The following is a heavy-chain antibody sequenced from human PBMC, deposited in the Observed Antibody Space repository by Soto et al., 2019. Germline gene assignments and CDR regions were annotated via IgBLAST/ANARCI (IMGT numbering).Heavy chain of an antibody. CDR2: INHSGST. CDR1: GGSFSGFY. V-gene: IGHV4-34*01. J-gene: IGHJ4*02. CDR3: ARSYGYYYFDY. D-gene: IGHD5-18*01. Sequence: PSETLSLTCAVYGGSFSGFYWSWIRQPPGKGLEWIGEINHSGSTNYNPSLKSRVTISVDTSKNQFSLKLSSVTAADTAVYYCARSYGYYYFDYWGQGTLVTVSS.